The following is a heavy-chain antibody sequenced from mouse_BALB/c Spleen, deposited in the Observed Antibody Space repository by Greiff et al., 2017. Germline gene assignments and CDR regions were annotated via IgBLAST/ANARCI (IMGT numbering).Heavy chain of an antibody. J-gene: IGHJ3*01. Sequence: EVKLQESGPGLVKPSQSLSLTCSVTGYSITSGYYWNWIRQFPGNKLEWMGYISYDGSNNYNPSLKNRISITRDTSKNQFFLKLNSVTTEDTATYYCARSNWVFAYGGQGTLVTVSA. CDR3: ARSNWVFAY. V-gene: IGHV3-6*02. D-gene: IGHD4-1*01. CDR2: ISYDGSN. CDR1: GYSITSGYY.